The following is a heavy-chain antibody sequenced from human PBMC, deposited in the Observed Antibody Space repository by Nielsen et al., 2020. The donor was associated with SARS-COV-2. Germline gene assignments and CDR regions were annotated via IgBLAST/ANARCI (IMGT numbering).Heavy chain of an antibody. J-gene: IGHJ4*02. CDR2: ISGSGGST. D-gene: IGHD3-3*01. CDR1: GFTFSSYA. CDR3: ARDGDFWSGYYLDY. Sequence: GESLKISCAASGFTFSSYAMTWVRQAPGKGLEWVSTISGSGGSTYSADSVKGRFTISRDNSKNTLYLQMNSLRAEDTAVYYCARDGDFWSGYYLDYWGQGTLVTVSS. V-gene: IGHV3-23*01.